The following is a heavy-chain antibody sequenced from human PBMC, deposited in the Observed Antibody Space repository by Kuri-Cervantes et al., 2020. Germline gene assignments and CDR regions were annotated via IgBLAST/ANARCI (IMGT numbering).Heavy chain of an antibody. V-gene: IGHV3-33*01. CDR3: ARGGLYDHPVYYYGMDV. D-gene: IGHD3-3*01. CDR2: IWYDGSNK. Sequence: GESLKISCAASGFTFSSYGMHWVRQAPGKGLEWVAVIWYDGSNKYYADSVKGRFTISRDNSKNTLYLQTNSLRAGDTAVYYCARGGLYDHPVYYYGMDVWGQGTTVTVSS. J-gene: IGHJ6*02. CDR1: GFTFSSYG.